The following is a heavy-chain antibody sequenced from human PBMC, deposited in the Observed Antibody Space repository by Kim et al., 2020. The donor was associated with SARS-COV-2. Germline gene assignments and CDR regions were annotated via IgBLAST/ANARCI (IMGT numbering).Heavy chain of an antibody. CDR3: ARSLYPTPSSSWVWFDP. J-gene: IGHJ5*02. CDR1: GGSFSGYY. D-gene: IGHD6-13*01. Sequence: SETLSLTCAVYGGSFSGYYWSWIRQPPGKGLEWIGEIWHSGTTNYNPSLKSRVTISLDTSKKQFSLNLSSVTAADTAVYFCARSLYPTPSSSWVWFDPWG. CDR2: IWHSGTT. V-gene: IGHV4-34*01.